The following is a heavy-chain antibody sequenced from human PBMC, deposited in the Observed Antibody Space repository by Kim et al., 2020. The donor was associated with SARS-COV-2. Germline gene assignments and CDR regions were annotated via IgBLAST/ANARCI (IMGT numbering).Heavy chain of an antibody. J-gene: IGHJ4*02. V-gene: IGHV3-33*01. CDR2: DGINK. Sequence: DGINKYYAASVKGRFTISRDNSKNTLYLQMNSLRAEDTAVYYCARSAGDYWGQGTLVTVSS. CDR3: ARSAGDY.